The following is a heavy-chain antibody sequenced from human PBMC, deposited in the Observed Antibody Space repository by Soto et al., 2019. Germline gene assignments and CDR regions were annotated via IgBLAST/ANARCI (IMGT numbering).Heavy chain of an antibody. Sequence: QVTLKESGPVLVKPTETLTLTCTVSVFSLSNARMGVSWIRQPPGKALEWLAHIFSNDEKTYSTSLKSRLTISQETFKSQVFLTMTNMDPVHTTTYYCARTRYYYISFEPRGNGTLVTFSS. CDR1: VFSLSNARMG. D-gene: IGHD3-9*01. CDR3: ARTRYYYISFEP. CDR2: IFSNDEK. V-gene: IGHV2-26*01. J-gene: IGHJ5*02.